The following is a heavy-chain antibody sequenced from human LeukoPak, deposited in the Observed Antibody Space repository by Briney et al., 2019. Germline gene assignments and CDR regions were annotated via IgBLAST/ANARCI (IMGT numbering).Heavy chain of an antibody. J-gene: IGHJ4*02. D-gene: IGHD6-13*01. CDR3: AKSPPSQYSSSWYYFDY. CDR2: ISGSGGST. Sequence: GGSLRLSCAASGFTFSSYAMSWVRQAPGKGLEWVSAISGSGGSTYYADSVKDRFTISRDNSKNTLYLQMSSLRTEDTAVYYCAKSPPSQYSSSWYYFDYWGQGTLVTVSS. V-gene: IGHV3-23*01. CDR1: GFTFSSYA.